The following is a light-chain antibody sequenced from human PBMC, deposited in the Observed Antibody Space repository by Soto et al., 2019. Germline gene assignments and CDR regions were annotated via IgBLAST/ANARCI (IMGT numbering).Light chain of an antibody. V-gene: IGKV3-11*01. CDR1: QSVSSY. CDR2: DAS. Sequence: EIVLTQSPATLSLSPGERATLSCRASQSVSSYLGWYQQKPGQAPRLLIYDASNRATGIPARFSGSGSGTDFTLTISSLEPEDFAVYYCQQRSNCLFPFGGGTKVEIK. J-gene: IGKJ4*01. CDR3: QQRSNCLFP.